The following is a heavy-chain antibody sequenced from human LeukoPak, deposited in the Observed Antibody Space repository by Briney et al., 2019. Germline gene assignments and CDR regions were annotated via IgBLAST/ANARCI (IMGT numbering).Heavy chain of an antibody. D-gene: IGHD5-12*01. J-gene: IGHJ6*02. CDR3: AREQEGGSGYDHGSVYYYYGMDV. CDR1: GYTFTSYG. Sequence: ASVKVSCKASGYTFTSYGISWVRQAPGQGLEWMGWISAYNGNTNYAQKLQGRVTMTTDTSTSTAYMELRSLRSDDTAVYYCAREQEGGSGYDHGSVYYYYGMDVWGQGTTVTVSS. V-gene: IGHV1-18*01. CDR2: ISAYNGNT.